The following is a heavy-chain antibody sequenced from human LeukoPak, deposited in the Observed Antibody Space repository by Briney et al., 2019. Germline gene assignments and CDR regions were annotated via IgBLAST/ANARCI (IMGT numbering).Heavy chain of an antibody. CDR3: AREVAEAVAGTEIYYYYYGMDV. D-gene: IGHD6-19*01. CDR1: GDSVSSNSAA. Sequence: SQTLSLTCAISGDSVSSNSAAWNWIRQSPSRGLEWLGRTYYRSKWYNDYAVSVKSRITINPDTSKNQFSLQLNSVTPEDMAVYYCAREVAEAVAGTEIYYYYYGMDVWGQGTTVTVSS. J-gene: IGHJ6*02. V-gene: IGHV6-1*01. CDR2: TYYRSKWYN.